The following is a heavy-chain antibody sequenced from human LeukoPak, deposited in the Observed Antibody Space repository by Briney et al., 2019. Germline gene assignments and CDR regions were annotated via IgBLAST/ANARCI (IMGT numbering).Heavy chain of an antibody. V-gene: IGHV4-34*01. CDR1: GGSFSGYY. CDR3: ARNNGRYYDILTGPRWRRFYFDY. Sequence: SETLSLTCAVYGGSFSGYYWSWIRQPPGKGLEWIGEINHSGSTNYNPSLKSRVTISVDTSKNQFSLKLSSVTAADTAVYYCARNNGRYYDILTGPRWRRFYFDYWGQGTLVTVSS. J-gene: IGHJ4*02. CDR2: INHSGST. D-gene: IGHD3-9*01.